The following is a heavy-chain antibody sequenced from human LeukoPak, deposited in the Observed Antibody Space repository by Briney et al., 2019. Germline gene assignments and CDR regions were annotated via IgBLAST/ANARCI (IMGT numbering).Heavy chain of an antibody. CDR3: ARDGDGVGSSWVPVDY. V-gene: IGHV3-21*01. CDR2: ISSSSSYI. D-gene: IGHD6-13*01. Sequence: GGSLRLSCAASGFTFSSYSMNWVRQAPGKGLEWVSSISSSSSYIYYADSEKGRFTISRDNAKNSLYLQMNSLRAVDTAVYYCARDGDGVGSSWVPVDYWGQGTLVTVSS. J-gene: IGHJ4*02. CDR1: GFTFSSYS.